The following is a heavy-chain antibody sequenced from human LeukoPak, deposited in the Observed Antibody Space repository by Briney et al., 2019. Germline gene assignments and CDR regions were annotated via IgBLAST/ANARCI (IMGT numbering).Heavy chain of an antibody. V-gene: IGHV3-23*01. CDR2: ISGSGGST. J-gene: IGHJ4*02. D-gene: IGHD5-18*01. CDR3: AKIPQDTAMGTISDY. Sequence: GGTLRLSCAASGFTFSSYGMSWVRQAPGKGLEWVSAISGSGGSTYYADSVKGRFTISRDNSKNTLYLQMNSLRAEDTAVYYCAKIPQDTAMGTISDYWGQGTLVTVSS. CDR1: GFTFSSYG.